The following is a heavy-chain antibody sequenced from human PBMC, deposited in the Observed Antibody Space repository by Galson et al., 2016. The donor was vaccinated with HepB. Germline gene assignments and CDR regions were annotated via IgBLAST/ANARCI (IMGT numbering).Heavy chain of an antibody. D-gene: IGHD1-26*01. J-gene: IGHJ2*01. CDR3: ARHLGHGAVYFWYFDL. Sequence: SLRLSCAASGFIFSDCTLSWVRQAPGRGLEWVSSISSSGAYKFYAESVKGRFTVSRDNAKNSLHLQLNSLRVDDTAMYYCARHLGHGAVYFWYFDLWGRGTLVSVSS. CDR1: GFIFSDCT. V-gene: IGHV3-11*06. CDR2: ISSSGAYK.